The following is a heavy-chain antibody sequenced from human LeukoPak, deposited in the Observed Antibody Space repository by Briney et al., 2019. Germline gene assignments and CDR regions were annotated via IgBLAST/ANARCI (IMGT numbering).Heavy chain of an antibody. CDR2: IRYDGSNK. CDR1: GFTFSSYG. Sequence: GGSLRLSCAASGFTFSSYGMHWVRQAPGKGLEWVAFIRYDGSNKYYADSVKGRFTISRDNSKNTLYLQMNSLRAEDTAVYYCARMTNYYYYMDVWGKGTTVTVSS. J-gene: IGHJ6*03. CDR3: ARMTNYYYYMDV. V-gene: IGHV3-30*02.